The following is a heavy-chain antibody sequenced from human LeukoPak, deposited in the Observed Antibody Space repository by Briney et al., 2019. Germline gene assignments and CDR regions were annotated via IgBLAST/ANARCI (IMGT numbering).Heavy chain of an antibody. J-gene: IGHJ4*02. CDR3: ARGQNYYDSSGYLYYFDY. V-gene: IGHV1-46*01. D-gene: IGHD3-22*01. CDR1: GYTFTSYY. Sequence: ASVKVSCKASGYTFTSYYMHWVRQAPGQGLEWIGIINPSGGSTSYAQKFQGRVTMTRDTSTSTVYMELSSLRSEDTAVYYCARGQNYYDSSGYLYYFDYWGQGTLVTVSS. CDR2: INPSGGST.